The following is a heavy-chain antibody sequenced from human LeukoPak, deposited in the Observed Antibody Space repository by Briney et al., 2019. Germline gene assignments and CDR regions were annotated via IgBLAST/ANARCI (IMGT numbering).Heavy chain of an antibody. Sequence: GGSLRLSCAASGFTVSSNYMSWVRQAPGKGLEWVSVIYSGGSTYYADSVKGQFTISRDNSKNTLYLRMNSLRAEDTAVYYCAATVVVAATGAFDIWGQGTMVTVSS. V-gene: IGHV3-53*01. D-gene: IGHD2-15*01. CDR2: IYSGGST. CDR3: AATVVVAATGAFDI. CDR1: GFTVSSNY. J-gene: IGHJ3*02.